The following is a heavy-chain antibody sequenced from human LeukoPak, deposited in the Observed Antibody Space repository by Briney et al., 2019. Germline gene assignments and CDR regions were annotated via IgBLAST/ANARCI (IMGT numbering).Heavy chain of an antibody. CDR2: ISGSGGST. J-gene: IGHJ4*02. Sequence: RGSLRLSCAASGFTFSSYAMSWVRQAPGKGLEWVSAISGSGGSTYYADSVKGRFTISRDNSKNTLYLQMNSLRAEDTAVYYCAKDPGSIHSGYFDYWGQGTLVTVSS. V-gene: IGHV3-23*01. CDR1: GFTFSSYA. D-gene: IGHD1-26*01. CDR3: AKDPGSIHSGYFDY.